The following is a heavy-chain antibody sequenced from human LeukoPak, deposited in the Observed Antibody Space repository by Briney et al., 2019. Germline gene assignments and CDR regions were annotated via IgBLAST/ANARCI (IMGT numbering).Heavy chain of an antibody. V-gene: IGHV4-4*07. CDR2: NYTSGST. CDR1: GGSISSYY. Sequence: RPSETLSLTCSVSGGSISSYYWSWIRQPAGKGLEWIGRNYTSGSTNYNPSLKSRVTMSVDTSKNQFSLKLSSVTAADTAVYYCARDLYSSSWYHGYWGQGTLVTVSS. J-gene: IGHJ4*02. D-gene: IGHD6-13*01. CDR3: ARDLYSSSWYHGY.